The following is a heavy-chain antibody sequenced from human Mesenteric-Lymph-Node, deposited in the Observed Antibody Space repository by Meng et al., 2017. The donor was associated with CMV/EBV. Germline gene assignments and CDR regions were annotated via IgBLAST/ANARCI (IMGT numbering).Heavy chain of an antibody. D-gene: IGHD1-1*01. CDR3: ARGLLRGTTTYYPREFDY. CDR1: GYTFTSYG. Sequence: ASVKVSCKASGYTFTSYGISWVRQAPGQGLEWMGWISAYNGNTNYAQKLQDRLTMTIDTSTRTAYMELRSLRSDDTAVYFCARGLLRGTTTYYPREFDYWGQGTLVTVSS. V-gene: IGHV1-18*01. CDR2: ISAYNGNT. J-gene: IGHJ4*02.